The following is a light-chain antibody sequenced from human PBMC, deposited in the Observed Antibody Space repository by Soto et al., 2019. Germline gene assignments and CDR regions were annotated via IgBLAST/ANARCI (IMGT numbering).Light chain of an antibody. CDR3: SSYTSRSTRV. CDR2: EVS. J-gene: IGLJ3*02. CDR1: SSDVGGYNY. V-gene: IGLV2-14*01. Sequence: QSALTQPASVSGSPGQSITISCTGTSSDVGGYNYVSWYQQHPGKAPKLIIYEVSNRPSGVSNRFSGSKSGNTASLTISGLQAEGEAVYYCSSYTSRSTRVFGGGTELTVL.